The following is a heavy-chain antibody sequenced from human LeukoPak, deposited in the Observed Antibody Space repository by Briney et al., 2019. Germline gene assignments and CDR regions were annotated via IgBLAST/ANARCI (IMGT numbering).Heavy chain of an antibody. Sequence: ASVKVSCKASGYTFTGYYMHWVRQAPGQGLEWMGRINPNSGGTNYAQKFQGRVTMTRDTSISTAYMELSRLRSEDTAVYYCARGCSGGSCYSSYYFDYWGQGTLVTVSS. CDR1: GYTFTGYY. CDR3: ARGCSGGSCYSSYYFDY. D-gene: IGHD2-15*01. J-gene: IGHJ4*02. V-gene: IGHV1-2*06. CDR2: INPNSGGT.